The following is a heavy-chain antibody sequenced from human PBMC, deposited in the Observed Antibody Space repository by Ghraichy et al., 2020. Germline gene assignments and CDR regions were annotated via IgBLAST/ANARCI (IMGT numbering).Heavy chain of an antibody. V-gene: IGHV3-7*01. CDR3: ARDGGYSSGWVEAFDT. Sequence: GGSLRLSCAASGFTFSSYWMSWVRQAPGKGLEWVANIKKDGGEKYYVDSVKGRFTISRDNAKNSLFLQMNSLRVEDTAVYYCARDGGYSSGWVEAFDTWGKGTMVTVS. CDR2: IKKDGGEK. D-gene: IGHD6-19*01. J-gene: IGHJ3*02. CDR1: GFTFSSYW.